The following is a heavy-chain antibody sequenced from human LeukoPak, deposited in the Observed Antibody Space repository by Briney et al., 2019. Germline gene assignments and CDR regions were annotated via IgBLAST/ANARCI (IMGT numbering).Heavy chain of an antibody. CDR2: IYTSGGT. V-gene: IGHV4-4*09. CDR3: ARLTRLSTSPDRYYLDY. Sequence: SETLSLTCTVSGDSISSYEWSWIRQPPGKGLDWIAYIYTSGGTNYIPSLKGRVTISIDTSKNQFSLKLSSVTAADSAVYYCARLTRLSTSPDRYYLDYWGQGTLVTVSS. D-gene: IGHD6-6*01. CDR1: GDSISSYE. J-gene: IGHJ4*02.